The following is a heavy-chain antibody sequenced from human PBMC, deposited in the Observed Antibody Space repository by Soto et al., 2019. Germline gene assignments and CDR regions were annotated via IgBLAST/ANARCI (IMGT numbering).Heavy chain of an antibody. CDR2: IIPLHDIA. CDR3: ARRYCRSTICPLKTEDVFDI. V-gene: IGHV1-69*02. J-gene: IGHJ3*02. D-gene: IGHD2-2*01. Sequence: QVQLVQSGAEVKKPGSSVKVSCKTSGGTFSSYTVSSVRQAPGQGLEWLGRIIPLHDIANYAEKFQGRVTITADKSTSTVYMELNSLRSEDPAVYYCARRYCRSTICPLKTEDVFDIWGQGTMVTVSS. CDR1: GGTFSSYT.